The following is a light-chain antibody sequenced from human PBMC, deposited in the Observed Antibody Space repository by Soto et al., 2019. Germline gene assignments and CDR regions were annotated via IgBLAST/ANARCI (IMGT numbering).Light chain of an antibody. CDR1: QSLDSY. CDR3: QQRRNWVS. J-gene: IGKJ4*01. Sequence: EIVLTQSPATLSLSPGERATLSCRASQSLDSYLAWYQHKPGQAPRLLIYDASNRATGIPARFSGSGSGADYTLTISSLEPEDFAVYYCQQRRNWVSFGGGTKVDIK. CDR2: DAS. V-gene: IGKV3-11*01.